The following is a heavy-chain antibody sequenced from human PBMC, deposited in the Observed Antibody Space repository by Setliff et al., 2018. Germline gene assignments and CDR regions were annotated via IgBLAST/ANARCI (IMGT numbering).Heavy chain of an antibody. CDR1: GYTFTSYG. V-gene: IGHV1-18*01. Sequence: GASVKVSCKASGYTFTSYGISWVRQAPGQGLEWMGWISAYNGNTNYAQKLQGRVTMTTDTSTSTAYMELRSLRSDDTAVYYCARDKATYYDSSGYYFTSSMDVWGQGTTVAVS. J-gene: IGHJ6*02. CDR3: ARDKATYYDSSGYYFTSSMDV. CDR2: ISAYNGNT. D-gene: IGHD3-22*01.